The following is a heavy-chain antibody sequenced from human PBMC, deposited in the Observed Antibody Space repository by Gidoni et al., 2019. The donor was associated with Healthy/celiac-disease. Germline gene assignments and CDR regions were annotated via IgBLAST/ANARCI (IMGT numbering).Heavy chain of an antibody. J-gene: IGHJ6*02. D-gene: IGHD3-10*01. CDR1: GFSLSTSGMC. Sequence: QVTLRESGPALVKPTQTLTLTCTFSGFSLSTSGMCVSWIRQPPGKALEWLARIDWDDDKYYSTSLKTRLTISKDTSKHQVVLTMTNMDPVDTATYYCARLITMVRGVINYYGMDVWGQGTTVTVSS. CDR2: IDWDDDK. V-gene: IGHV2-70*15. CDR3: ARLITMVRGVINYYGMDV.